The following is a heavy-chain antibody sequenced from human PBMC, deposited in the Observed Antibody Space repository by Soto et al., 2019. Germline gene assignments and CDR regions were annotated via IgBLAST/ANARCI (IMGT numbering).Heavy chain of an antibody. D-gene: IGHD2-15*01. Sequence: QITLKESGPTLVKPSETLTLTCSFSGFSLRTSGVGVAWIRQPPGKALEWLALIYWNDDKRFSPSLRSRLSITKDTSKNQVVLPLTVVDPLDTATYYFAHEVPSTRNWFDPWGQGTLVTVSS. CDR1: GFSLRTSGVG. J-gene: IGHJ5*02. CDR3: AHEVPSTRNWFDP. CDR2: IYWNDDK. V-gene: IGHV2-5*01.